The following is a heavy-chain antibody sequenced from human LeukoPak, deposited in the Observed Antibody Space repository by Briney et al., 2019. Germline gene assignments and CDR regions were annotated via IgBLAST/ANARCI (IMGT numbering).Heavy chain of an antibody. J-gene: IGHJ4*02. V-gene: IGHV4-4*07. CDR1: GGSISENY. D-gene: IGHD3-10*01. CDR3: ARGRYYGSEKFDY. Sequence: KASETLSLTCTVSGGSISENYWSWIRRPAGKGLEWIGRIYIRGGTNYNPSLKSRVTMSVDTSKNQFSLKLSSVTAADTAVYYCARGRYYGSEKFDYWGQGTLVTVSS. CDR2: IYIRGGT.